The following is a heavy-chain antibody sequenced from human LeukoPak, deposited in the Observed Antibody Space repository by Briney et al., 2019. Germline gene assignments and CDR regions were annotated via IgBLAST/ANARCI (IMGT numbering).Heavy chain of an antibody. CDR2: IYYSGST. CDR3: ASPGHVMHAFDI. V-gene: IGHV4-39*07. CDR1: GGSISSSNYY. Sequence: PSETLSLTCTVSGGSISSSNYYWGWIRRPPGKGLEWIGSIYYSGSTYYNPSLKSRVTISVDTSKNQFSLKLSSVSAADTAVYYCASPGHVMHAFDIWGQGTMVTVSS. J-gene: IGHJ3*02. D-gene: IGHD1-14*01.